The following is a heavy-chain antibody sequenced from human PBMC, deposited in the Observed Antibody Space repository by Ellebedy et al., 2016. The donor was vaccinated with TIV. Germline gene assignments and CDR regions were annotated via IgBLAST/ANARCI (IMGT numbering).Heavy chain of an antibody. J-gene: IGHJ4*02. V-gene: IGHV4-59*01. D-gene: IGHD5-18*01. Sequence: GSLRLXXTVSGGSISSYYWSWIRQPQGKGLEWIGYIYYSGSTNYNPSLKSRVTISVDTSKNQFSLKLSSVTAADTAVYYCARGGYSYGYWGQGTLVTVSS. CDR2: IYYSGST. CDR1: GGSISSYY. CDR3: ARGGYSYGY.